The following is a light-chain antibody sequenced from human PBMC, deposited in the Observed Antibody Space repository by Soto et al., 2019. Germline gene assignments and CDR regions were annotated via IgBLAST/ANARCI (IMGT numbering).Light chain of an antibody. V-gene: IGKV3-15*01. CDR3: QQYHTWPIT. Sequence: IVLTQSPATLSLSPWERATLSCRASKGVSRKLAWYQHKPGQAPRLLISGASTGATGSPARFSGSGSGTEGTLTISSLQSEDCAIDYCQQYHTWPITFGGGTKVDIK. J-gene: IGKJ4*01. CDR2: GAS. CDR1: KGVSRK.